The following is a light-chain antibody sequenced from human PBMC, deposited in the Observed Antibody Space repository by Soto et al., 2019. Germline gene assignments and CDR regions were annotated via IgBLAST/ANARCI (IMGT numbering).Light chain of an antibody. CDR3: SSYAGSNNLV. CDR1: SSDVGGYHY. Sequence: QSALTQPPSASGSPGQSVTISCTGTSSDVGGYHYVSWYQQHPGQDPKLMIYEVRKRHSGVPDRFSGSKSGNTAYLTVSVLQDEDEADYYFSSYAGSNNLVFGGGTQLTVL. CDR2: EVR. V-gene: IGLV2-8*01. J-gene: IGLJ3*02.